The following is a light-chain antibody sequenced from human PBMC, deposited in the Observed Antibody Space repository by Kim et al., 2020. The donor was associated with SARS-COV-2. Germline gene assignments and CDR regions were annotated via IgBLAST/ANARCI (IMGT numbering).Light chain of an antibody. V-gene: IGKV3-15*01. CDR1: EGIGNR. Sequence: EVLMTQSPAALSLSPGERATLSCRATEGIGNRIAWYQQKPGQAPRLLIYDASTRATGVPGSISGSGSGTDFTLTIDSLQTEDLAVYYCEQYYAWPYTFGQGTKLEI. J-gene: IGKJ2*01. CDR3: EQYYAWPYT. CDR2: DAS.